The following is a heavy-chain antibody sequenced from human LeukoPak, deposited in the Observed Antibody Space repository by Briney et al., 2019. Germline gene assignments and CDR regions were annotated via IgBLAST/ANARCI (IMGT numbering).Heavy chain of an antibody. CDR3: ARSAFPADY. Sequence: GGSLRLSCTGSGFTFSSYWMTWVRQAPGKGLEWVANIEHDAREKYYVDSVMGRFTISRDNAKNSVFLQMNSLRAEDTALYYCARSAFPADYWGQGILVTVSS. V-gene: IGHV3-7*01. D-gene: IGHD2/OR15-2a*01. J-gene: IGHJ4*02. CDR2: IEHDAREK. CDR1: GFTFSSYW.